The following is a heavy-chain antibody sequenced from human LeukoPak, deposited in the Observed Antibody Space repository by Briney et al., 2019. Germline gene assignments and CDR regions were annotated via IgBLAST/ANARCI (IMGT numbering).Heavy chain of an antibody. CDR3: AREGGPYRPLDY. V-gene: IGHV4-4*02. CDR2: VHLSGRT. J-gene: IGHJ4*02. Sequence: TSETLSLTCGVSGGSISTTNWWTWVRPPPGEGLEWIGEVHLSGRTHYNPSLESRVTISVDMSENHISLRLTSVTAADTAVYYCAREGGPYRPLDYSGQGTLVTVSS. CDR1: GGSISTTNW.